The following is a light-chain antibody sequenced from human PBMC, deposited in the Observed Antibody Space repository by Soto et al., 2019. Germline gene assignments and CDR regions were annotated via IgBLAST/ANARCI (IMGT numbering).Light chain of an antibody. Sequence: EIVMTQSPATLSVSPGERATLSCRASQSVSSNLAWYQQKPGQAPRLLIYGASTRATGIPARFSGSGSGTEFTLTISSLQSADFAVYYCQQYNNWPPMAFGQGTKAELK. CDR2: GAS. CDR1: QSVSSN. CDR3: QQYNNWPPMA. J-gene: IGKJ1*01. V-gene: IGKV3-15*01.